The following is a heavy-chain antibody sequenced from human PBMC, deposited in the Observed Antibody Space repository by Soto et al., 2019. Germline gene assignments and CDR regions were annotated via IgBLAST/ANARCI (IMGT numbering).Heavy chain of an antibody. D-gene: IGHD5-12*01. V-gene: IGHV3-48*03. CDR3: ARGMDIVATIGFDY. CDR2: ILSTGTTI. J-gene: IGHJ4*02. CDR1: GFTFSDYE. Sequence: EVQLVESGGGLVQPGGSLRLSCAASGFTFSDYEMNWVRQAPGKGLEWVAYILSTGTTIYYADSVKGRFTISRDNAKNSLFLQMNSLRAEDTAVYYCARGMDIVATIGFDYWGLGTLVTVSS.